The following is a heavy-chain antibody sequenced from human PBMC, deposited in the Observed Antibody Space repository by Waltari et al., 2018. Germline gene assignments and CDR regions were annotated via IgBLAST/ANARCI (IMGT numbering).Heavy chain of an antibody. CDR3: ARVRDSSSWYGGYYYYYYMDV. V-gene: IGHV4-59*01. CDR1: GGSISRYY. Sequence: QVQLQESGPGLVKPSETLSLTCTVSGGSISRYYWSWIRQPPGKGLEWIGYIYYSGSTNYTPSLKSRVTISVDTSKNQFSLKLSSVTAADTAVYYCARVRDSSSWYGGYYYYYYMDVWGKGTTVTISS. D-gene: IGHD6-13*01. CDR2: IYYSGST. J-gene: IGHJ6*03.